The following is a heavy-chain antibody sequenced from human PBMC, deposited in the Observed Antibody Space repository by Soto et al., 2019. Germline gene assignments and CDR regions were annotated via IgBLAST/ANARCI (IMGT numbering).Heavy chain of an antibody. D-gene: IGHD3-10*01. V-gene: IGHV1-8*01. J-gene: IGHJ4*02. CDR2: MNPNSGNT. CDR3: ARGLVSGSGSYYVPFDY. Sequence: QVQLVQSGAEVKKPGASVKVSCKASGYTFPSYDINWVRQATGQGLEWMGWMNPNSGNTGYAQKFQGRVTLTRNTSINTAYMELSSLRSEDTAVYYCARGLVSGSGSYYVPFDYWGQGTLVTVSS. CDR1: GYTFPSYD.